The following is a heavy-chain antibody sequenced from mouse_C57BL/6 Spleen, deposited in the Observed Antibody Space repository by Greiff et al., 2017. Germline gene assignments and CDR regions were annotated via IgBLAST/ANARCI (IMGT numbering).Heavy chain of an antibody. Sequence: QVQLQQPGAELVKPGASVKVSCKSSGYPFTSYWMHWVKPRPGQGLEWIGRIHPSDRTPNSNHKFKGKATLTVDKSSSTAYMQLSSLTSEDSAGYYCAITGGAMDYWGQGTSVTVSS. V-gene: IGHV1-74*01. D-gene: IGHD4-1*01. CDR2: IHPSDRTP. CDR3: AITGGAMDY. CDR1: GYPFTSYW. J-gene: IGHJ4*01.